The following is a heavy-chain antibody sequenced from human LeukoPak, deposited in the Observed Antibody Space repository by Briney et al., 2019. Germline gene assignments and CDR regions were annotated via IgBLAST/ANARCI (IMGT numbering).Heavy chain of an antibody. V-gene: IGHV1-69*01. CDR1: GGTFSSYA. Sequence: ASVKVSCKASGGTFSSYAISWVREAPGQGLGWMGGIIPIFGTANYAQKFQGRVTITADESTSTAYMELSSLRSEDTAVYYCARDDFSTYPGFNYFDYWGQGSLVTVSS. D-gene: IGHD4-11*01. J-gene: IGHJ4*02. CDR2: IIPIFGTA. CDR3: ARDDFSTYPGFNYFDY.